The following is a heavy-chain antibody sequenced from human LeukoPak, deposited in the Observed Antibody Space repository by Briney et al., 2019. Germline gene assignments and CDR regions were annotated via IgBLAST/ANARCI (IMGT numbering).Heavy chain of an antibody. CDR1: GGTFSSYA. D-gene: IGHD6-13*01. CDR3: ARDSTAAGTD. Sequence: GASVKVSCKASGGTFSSYAISWVRQAPGQGLEWMGWINPNSGGTNYAQKFQGRVTMTRDTSISTAYMELSRLRSDDTAVYYCARDSTAAGTDWGQGTLVTVSS. V-gene: IGHV1-2*02. J-gene: IGHJ4*02. CDR2: INPNSGGT.